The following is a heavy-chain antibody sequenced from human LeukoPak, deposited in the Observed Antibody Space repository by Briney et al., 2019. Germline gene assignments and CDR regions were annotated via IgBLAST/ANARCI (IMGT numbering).Heavy chain of an antibody. CDR1: EFTFSNHW. J-gene: IGHJ6*02. V-gene: IGHV3-74*01. CDR2: INGDGRTT. D-gene: IGHD2-8*01. CDR3: TRDRQGPRLYEMDI. Sequence: GGSLRLSCAASEFTFSNHWMHWVRQAPGKGLVWVSHINGDGRTTTYADSVKGRFTISRDNAKNSLYLQMNSLRAEDTAVYYCTRDRQGPRLYEMDIWGQGTTVTVSS.